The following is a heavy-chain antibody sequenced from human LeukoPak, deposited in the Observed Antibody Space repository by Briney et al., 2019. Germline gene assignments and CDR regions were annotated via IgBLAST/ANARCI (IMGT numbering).Heavy chain of an antibody. J-gene: IGHJ6*02. D-gene: IGHD2-2*01. CDR1: GYTFTSYG. CDR2: ISAYNGNT. V-gene: IGHV1-18*01. Sequence: ASVKVSCKASGYTFTSYGISWVRQAPGQGLEWMGWISAYNGNTNYAQKLQGRVTMTTDTSTSTAYMELRSLRSDDTAVYYCARDKYCSSTSCKYYYYYHGMDVWGQGTTVTVSS. CDR3: ARDKYCSSTSCKYYYYYHGMDV.